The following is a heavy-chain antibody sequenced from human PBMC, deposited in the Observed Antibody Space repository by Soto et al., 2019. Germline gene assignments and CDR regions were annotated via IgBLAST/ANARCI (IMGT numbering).Heavy chain of an antibody. CDR3: ARDGGFDFADYYGMDV. CDR1: GGSISSYY. D-gene: IGHD3-3*01. CDR2: IYYSGST. Sequence: SETLSLTCTVSGGSISSYYWSWIRQPPGKGLEWIGYIYYSGSTNYNPSLKGRVTISVDTSKNQFSLKLSSVTAADTAVYYCARDGGFDFADYYGMDVWGQGTTVTVSS. J-gene: IGHJ6*02. V-gene: IGHV4-59*01.